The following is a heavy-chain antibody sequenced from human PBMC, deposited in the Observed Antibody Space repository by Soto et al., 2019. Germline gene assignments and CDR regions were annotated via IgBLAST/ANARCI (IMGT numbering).Heavy chain of an antibody. Sequence: GASVKVTCKATGYTVTGYYMHWVRQAPGKGLAWMGCINQNRGGINYVQKFQGRVTMTRDTSISTAYMELSRLRSDDTAVYYCTSLSPIVTIFGVVDYWGQGTLVTVSS. V-gene: IGHV1-2*02. J-gene: IGHJ4*02. CDR3: TSLSPIVTIFGVVDY. CDR1: GYTVTGYY. CDR2: INQNRGGI. D-gene: IGHD3-3*01.